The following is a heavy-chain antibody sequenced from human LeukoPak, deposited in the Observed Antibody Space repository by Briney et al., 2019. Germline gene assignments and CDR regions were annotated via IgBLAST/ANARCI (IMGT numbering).Heavy chain of an antibody. CDR3: ARVRGYDCFDY. CDR1: GFTFSSYW. Sequence: GGSLRLSCAASGFTFSSYWMSWVRQAPGKGLEWVANIKQDGSEKYYVDSVKGRFTMSGDNAKNSLYLQMNSLRAEDTAVYYCARVRGYDCFDYWGQGTLVTVSS. J-gene: IGHJ4*02. D-gene: IGHD6-25*01. V-gene: IGHV3-7*01. CDR2: IKQDGSEK.